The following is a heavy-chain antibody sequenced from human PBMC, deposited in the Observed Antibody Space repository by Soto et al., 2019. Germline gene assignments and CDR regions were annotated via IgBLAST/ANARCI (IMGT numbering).Heavy chain of an antibody. J-gene: IGHJ1*01. Sequence: GGSLRLSCAASGFTFSSYGMHWVRQAPGKGLEWVAVIWYDGSNKYYADYVKGRFTISRDNSKNTLYLQMNSLRAEDTAVYYCARDLGAAAGTYFQHWGQGTLVTVSS. CDR2: IWYDGSNK. CDR1: GFTFSSYG. D-gene: IGHD6-13*01. V-gene: IGHV3-33*01. CDR3: ARDLGAAAGTYFQH.